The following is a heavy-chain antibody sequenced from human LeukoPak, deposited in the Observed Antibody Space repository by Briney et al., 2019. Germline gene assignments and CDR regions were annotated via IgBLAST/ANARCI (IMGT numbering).Heavy chain of an antibody. V-gene: IGHV3-66*01. CDR1: GFTVTGNY. CDR2: IYRDGHT. CDR3: ARVRSGNYFDY. J-gene: IGHJ4*02. Sequence: GGSLRLSCAASGFTVTGNYMSWVRQAPGKGLEWITVIYRDGHTYYAESVRGRFTISRDNSKNTLHLQMNSLRAEDTAVYYCARVRSGNYFDYWGQGTLVTVSS.